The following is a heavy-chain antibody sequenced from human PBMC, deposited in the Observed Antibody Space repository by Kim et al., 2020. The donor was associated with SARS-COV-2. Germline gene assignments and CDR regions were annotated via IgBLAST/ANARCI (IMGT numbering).Heavy chain of an antibody. D-gene: IGHD1-26*01. V-gene: IGHV1-46*01. CDR2: IKPGGTGT. CDR3: VRDTYSGSSGWFDP. J-gene: IGHJ5*02. CDR1: GYTFTNNY. Sequence: ASVNVSCKTSGYTFTNNYLHWVRQAPGQGLEWMGIIKPGGTGTKYAQKFQGRVTMTSDTPTTTVYMELSSLRYEDTAVYYCVRDTYSGSSGWFDPWGQGTLVTVSS.